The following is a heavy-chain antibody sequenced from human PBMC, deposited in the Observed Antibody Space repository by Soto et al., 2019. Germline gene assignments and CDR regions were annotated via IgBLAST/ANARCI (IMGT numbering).Heavy chain of an antibody. J-gene: IGHJ4*02. V-gene: IGHV1-3*01. CDR2: INPGNGNT. CDR1: GYTITSYA. D-gene: IGHD6-13*01. CDR3: ARDTSQYSSSWSFDF. Sequence: ALVKLSCQASGYTITSYAMDWVSQNHGQRLEWMGWINPGNGNTKYAQKFQGRVTITADKSTSTAYMELSSLRSEDTAVYYCARDTSQYSSSWSFDFWGQGTLVTVSS.